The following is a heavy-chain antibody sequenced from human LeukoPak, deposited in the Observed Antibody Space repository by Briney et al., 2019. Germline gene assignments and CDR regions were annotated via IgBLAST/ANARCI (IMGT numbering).Heavy chain of an antibody. CDR2: INAGNGDT. V-gene: IGHV1-3*01. J-gene: IGHJ4*02. Sequence: ASVKVSCKASGGTFSSYAISWVRQAPGQRLEWMGWINAGNGDTKYSQTFQGRVTITKDTSASTAYMELSSLRSEDTAVFYCARGAVAAPYYCDFWGQGTLVTVSS. CDR3: ARGAVAAPYYCDF. CDR1: GGTFSSYA. D-gene: IGHD6-19*01.